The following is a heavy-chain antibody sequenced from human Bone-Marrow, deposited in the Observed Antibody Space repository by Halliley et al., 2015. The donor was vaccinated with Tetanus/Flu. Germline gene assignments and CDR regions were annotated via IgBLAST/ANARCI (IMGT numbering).Heavy chain of an antibody. CDR2: ISGSGSSP. D-gene: IGHD4-4*01. CDR1: GFTFSSYA. J-gene: IGHJ1*01. CDR3: AKILSGGNAETEDAEYLPH. V-gene: IGHV3-23*01. Sequence: SLRLSCSASGFTFSSYAMSWVRQAPGKGLEWVSEISGSGSSPYYADSVKGRFTISRDNSKNTLYLQMDSLSDEDTAVYYCAKILSGGNAETEDAEYLPHWGQGTLVTVSS.